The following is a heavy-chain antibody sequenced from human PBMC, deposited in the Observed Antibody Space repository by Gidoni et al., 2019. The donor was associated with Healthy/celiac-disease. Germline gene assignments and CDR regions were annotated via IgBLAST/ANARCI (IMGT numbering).Heavy chain of an antibody. Sequence: QVQLVQSGAEVKKPGASVKVSCKASGYTFTSYAMHWVRQAPGQRLEWMGWINAGNGNTKYAQKLQGRVTSTRDTSASTAYMELSSLRSEDTAVYYCARELGYAAYFDYWGQGTLVTVSS. CDR2: INAGNGNT. CDR1: GYTFTSYA. J-gene: IGHJ4*02. CDR3: ARELGYAAYFDY. D-gene: IGHD5-12*01. V-gene: IGHV1-3*01.